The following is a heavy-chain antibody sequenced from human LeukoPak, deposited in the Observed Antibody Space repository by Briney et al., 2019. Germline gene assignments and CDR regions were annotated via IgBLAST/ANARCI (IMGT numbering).Heavy chain of an antibody. V-gene: IGHV1-2*02. CDR3: ARAKGHYGSEVDAFDI. Sequence: SVKVSCKASGYTFTGYYMHWVRQAPGQGLEWMGWINPNSGGTNCAQKFQGRVTMTRDTSISTAYMELSRLRSDDTAVYYCARAKGHYGSEVDAFDIWGQGTMVTVSS. CDR1: GYTFTGYY. D-gene: IGHD3-10*01. J-gene: IGHJ3*02. CDR2: INPNSGGT.